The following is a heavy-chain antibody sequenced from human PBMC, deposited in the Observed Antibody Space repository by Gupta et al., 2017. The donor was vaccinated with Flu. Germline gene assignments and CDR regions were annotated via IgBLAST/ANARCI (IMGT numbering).Heavy chain of an antibody. CDR1: GGSISSGGYY. J-gene: IGHJ6*02. CDR3: ARSLCSSTSCYFPGGMDV. D-gene: IGHD2-2*01. V-gene: IGHV4-31*03. Sequence: QVQLQESGPGLVKPSPTLSLTCTVSGGSISSGGYYWSWIRPHPGKGLEWIGYIYYSGSTYYNPSLKMRVTISVDTSKNQFSLKLSSVTAADTAVYYCARSLCSSTSCYFPGGMDVWGQGTTVTVSS. CDR2: IYYSGST.